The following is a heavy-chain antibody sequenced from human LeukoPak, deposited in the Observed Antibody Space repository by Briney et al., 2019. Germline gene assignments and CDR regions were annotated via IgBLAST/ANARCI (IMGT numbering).Heavy chain of an antibody. D-gene: IGHD3-10*01. CDR3: ARRGSEIYRNFDD. CDR1: GYSFSSYW. Sequence: GESLKISCKGSGYSFSSYWIGWVRQMPGKGLEWMGIFYPGDSDTRYSPSFQGQVTISADKSISTAYLQWSSLKASDSAIYYCARRGSEIYRNFDDWGQGTLVTVSS. V-gene: IGHV5-51*01. J-gene: IGHJ4*02. CDR2: FYPGDSDT.